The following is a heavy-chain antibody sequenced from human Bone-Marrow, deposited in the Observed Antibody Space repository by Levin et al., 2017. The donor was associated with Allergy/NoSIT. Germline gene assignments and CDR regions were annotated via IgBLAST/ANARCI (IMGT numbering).Heavy chain of an antibody. Sequence: TSETLSLTCTVSGGSVSSDDFYWNWIRQSPGKGLEWIGYVFYSGSTYYNPSLKSRVSVSMDTSKNQFSLKVTSVTAADTAVYFCARTKAAGGTFVADYWGQGRLVTVSS. CDR1: GGSVSSDDFY. J-gene: IGHJ4*02. D-gene: IGHD6-13*01. CDR2: VFYSGST. CDR3: ARTKAAGGTFVADY. V-gene: IGHV4-30-4*01.